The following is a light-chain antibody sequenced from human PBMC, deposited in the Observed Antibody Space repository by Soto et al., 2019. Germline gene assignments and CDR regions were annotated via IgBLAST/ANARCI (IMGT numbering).Light chain of an antibody. V-gene: IGKV1-5*01. J-gene: IGKJ2*01. Sequence: DIQMTQSPSTLSASVGDRVTITCRARQSVSNWLAWYQQKPGKAPTLLIYDVSRLETGVPSRFSGRGSATEFTLTINSLQPEDFATCVCQQYDTYYTFGQGTKVPIK. CDR3: QQYDTYYT. CDR1: QSVSNW. CDR2: DVS.